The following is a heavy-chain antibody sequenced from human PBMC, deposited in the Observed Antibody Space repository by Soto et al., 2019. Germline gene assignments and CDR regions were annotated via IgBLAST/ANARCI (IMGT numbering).Heavy chain of an antibody. D-gene: IGHD6-13*01. CDR3: ARDLAAAGPFDY. V-gene: IGHV1-18*01. Sequence: ASVKVSCKTSGYTFTSYGISWVRQAPGQGLEWMGWITTDKGKTNYAQKFQGRVTMTTDTSTSTAYMELRSLRSDDTAVYYCARDLAAAGPFDYWGQGTLVTVSS. J-gene: IGHJ4*02. CDR1: GYTFTSYG. CDR2: ITTDKGKT.